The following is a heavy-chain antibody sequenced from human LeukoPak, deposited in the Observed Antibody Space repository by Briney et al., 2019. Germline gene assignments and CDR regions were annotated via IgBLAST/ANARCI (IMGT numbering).Heavy chain of an antibody. CDR1: GFTFSSYG. CDR2: ISYDGSNE. CDR3: AKDLSSGSYPNWFDP. Sequence: GRSLRLSCAASGFTFSSYGMHWVRQAPGKGLEWVAVISYDGSNEYYADSVKGRFTLSRDNSKNTLYLQMNSLRAEDTAVYYCAKDLSSGSYPNWFDPWGQGTLVTVSS. D-gene: IGHD3-10*01. V-gene: IGHV3-30*18. J-gene: IGHJ5*02.